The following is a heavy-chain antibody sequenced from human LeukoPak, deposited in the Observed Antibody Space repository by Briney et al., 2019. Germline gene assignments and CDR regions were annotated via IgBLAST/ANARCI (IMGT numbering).Heavy chain of an antibody. CDR1: GYSFSDYY. D-gene: IGHD1-14*01. CDR3: VRDGNMDV. V-gene: IGHV1-2*02. J-gene: IGHJ6*02. CDR2: INPNTGAT. Sequence: SVKVSCKASGYSFSDYYTHWVRQAPGQGLEWMGWINPNTGATNYAQKFQGRVTMTRDTSISTAYMEVSSLRSDDTAVYYCVRDGNMDVWGQGTTVTVSS.